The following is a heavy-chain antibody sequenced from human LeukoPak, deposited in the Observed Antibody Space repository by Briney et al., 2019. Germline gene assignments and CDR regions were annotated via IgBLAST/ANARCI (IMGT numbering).Heavy chain of an antibody. CDR1: GGTYSSYA. V-gene: IGHV1-69*06. CDR3: ASGGYCDILTGYYCF. D-gene: IGHD3-9*01. Sequence: GSSVKVSCKASGGTYSSYAISWVRQAPGHGLEWMGGIIPIFGTAKYAQKFQGRVTITADKSTSTAYMDLSSLRAEDTAVYYCASGGYCDILTGYYCFWGQGTLVTVSS. CDR2: IIPIFGTA. J-gene: IGHJ4*02.